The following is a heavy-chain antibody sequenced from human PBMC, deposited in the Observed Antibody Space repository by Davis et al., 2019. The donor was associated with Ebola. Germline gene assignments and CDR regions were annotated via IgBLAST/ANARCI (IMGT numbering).Heavy chain of an antibody. D-gene: IGHD6-13*01. J-gene: IGHJ4*02. CDR3: ARDGDSSGWYYFDY. CDR2: ITGSGGYI. V-gene: IGHV3-23*01. CDR1: GFNFSTYA. Sequence: GESLKISCAASGFNFSTYAMHWVRQTPGKGLEWVAGITGSGGYIEYGDSVKGRFTISRDNSKNMIYLQMNSLRVDDTAVYYCARDGDSSGWYYFDYWGQGTPVTVSS.